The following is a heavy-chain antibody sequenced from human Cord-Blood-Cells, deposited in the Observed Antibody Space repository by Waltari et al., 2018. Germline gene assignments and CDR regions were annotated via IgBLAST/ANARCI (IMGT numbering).Heavy chain of an antibody. CDR3: ARVRKDYRGDY. J-gene: IGHJ4*02. V-gene: IGHV1-2*02. CDR2: INPNSGGT. D-gene: IGHD3-10*01. Sequence: QVQLVQSGAEVKKPGASVKVSCKASGYTFTGYYMHWVRQAPGQGVEWMGWINPNSGGTNYAQKIQGRVTMTRDTSISTAYMGLSRLRSDDTAVYYCARVRKDYRGDYWGQGTLVTVSS. CDR1: GYTFTGYY.